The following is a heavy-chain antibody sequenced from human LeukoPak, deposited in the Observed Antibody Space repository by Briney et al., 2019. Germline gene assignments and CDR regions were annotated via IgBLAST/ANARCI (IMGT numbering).Heavy chain of an antibody. J-gene: IGHJ3*02. D-gene: IGHD3-3*01. Sequence: PSETLSLTCTVSGGSISSYYWSWIRQPPGKGLEWIGYIYYSGSTNYNPSLKSRVTISVDTSKNQFSLKLSSVTAADTAAYYCARHQYYDFWSGYPKNAFDIWGQGTMVTVSS. CDR3: ARHQYYDFWSGYPKNAFDI. CDR1: GGSISSYY. V-gene: IGHV4-59*08. CDR2: IYYSGST.